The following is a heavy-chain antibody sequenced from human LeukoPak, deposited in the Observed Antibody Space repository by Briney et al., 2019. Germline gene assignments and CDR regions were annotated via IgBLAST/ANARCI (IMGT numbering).Heavy chain of an antibody. D-gene: IGHD3-3*01. J-gene: IGHJ4*02. Sequence: ASVKVSCKASGYTFTTYYLHWVRQAPGQGLEWMGWINPNSGGTNYAQKFQGRVTMTRDTSISTAYVDLSRLASDDTAVYYCVRSDFDYWGQGTLVTVSS. CDR1: GYTFTTYY. V-gene: IGHV1-2*02. CDR2: INPNSGGT. CDR3: VRSDFDY.